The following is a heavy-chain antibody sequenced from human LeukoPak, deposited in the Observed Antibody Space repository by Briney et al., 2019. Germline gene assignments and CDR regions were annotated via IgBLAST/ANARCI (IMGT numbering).Heavy chain of an antibody. D-gene: IGHD6-13*01. CDR1: GFTFSSYA. Sequence: GGSLRLSCAASGFTFSSYAMSWVRQAPGKGLEWVSAISGSGGSTYYADSVKGRFTISRDNSKNTLYLQMNSLRAEDTAVYYCAKDLGPYSSSWYYWFDPWGQGTLVTVSS. V-gene: IGHV3-23*01. CDR3: AKDLGPYSSSWYYWFDP. J-gene: IGHJ5*02. CDR2: ISGSGGST.